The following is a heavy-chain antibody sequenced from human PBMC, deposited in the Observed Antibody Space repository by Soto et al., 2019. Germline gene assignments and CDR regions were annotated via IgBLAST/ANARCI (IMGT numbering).Heavy chain of an antibody. V-gene: IGHV4-31*03. CDR3: ARMTYYDFWSGYYRPNYYYYYMDA. Sequence: SETLSLTCTVSGGSISSGGYYWGWIRQHPGKGLEWIGYIYYSGSTYYNPSLKSRVIISVDTSKNQFSLKLSSVTAADTAVYYCARMTYYDFWSGYYRPNYYYYYMDAWGKGTTVTVSS. CDR2: IYYSGST. CDR1: GGSISSGGYY. D-gene: IGHD3-3*01. J-gene: IGHJ6*03.